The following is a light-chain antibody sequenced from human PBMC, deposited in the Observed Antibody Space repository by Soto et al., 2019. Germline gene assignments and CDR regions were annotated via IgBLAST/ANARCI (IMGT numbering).Light chain of an antibody. CDR2: SNV. Sequence: QSVLTQAPSASGTPGQRVTISCSGSSSNIGSNTESWYQQVPGTAPKVLIYSNVQRPSGVPDRFSGSKSGTSASLAIGGLQSEDEADYYCAAWDGSLNGWVFGGGTQLTVL. CDR1: SSNIGSNT. J-gene: IGLJ3*02. V-gene: IGLV1-44*01. CDR3: AAWDGSLNGWV.